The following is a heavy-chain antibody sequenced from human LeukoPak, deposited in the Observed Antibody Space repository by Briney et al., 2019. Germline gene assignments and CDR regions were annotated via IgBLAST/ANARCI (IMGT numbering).Heavy chain of an antibody. Sequence: SETLSLTCTVSGGSISSGGYYWRWIRQHPGKGLEWIGYIYYSGSTYYNPSLKSRVTISVDTSKNQFSLKLSSVTAADTAVYYCAVQTYYYDSSGYDYWGQGTLVTVSS. V-gene: IGHV4-31*03. D-gene: IGHD3-22*01. CDR1: GGSISSGGYY. CDR3: AVQTYYYDSSGYDY. J-gene: IGHJ4*02. CDR2: IYYSGST.